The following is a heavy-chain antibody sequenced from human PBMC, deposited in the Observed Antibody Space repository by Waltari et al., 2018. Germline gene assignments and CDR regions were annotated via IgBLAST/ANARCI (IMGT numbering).Heavy chain of an antibody. CDR3: ARGGRLRWYLDAFDI. CDR2: INPNSGGT. D-gene: IGHD4-17*01. J-gene: IGHJ3*02. CDR1: GYTFTGYY. V-gene: IGHV1-2*02. Sequence: QVQLVQSGAEVKKPGAAVKVSCKASGYTFTGYYMHWVRQAPGQGLEWMGWINPNSGGTNYVQKFQGRVTMTSDTSISTAYMELSRLRSDDTAVYYCARGGRLRWYLDAFDIWGQGTMVTVSS.